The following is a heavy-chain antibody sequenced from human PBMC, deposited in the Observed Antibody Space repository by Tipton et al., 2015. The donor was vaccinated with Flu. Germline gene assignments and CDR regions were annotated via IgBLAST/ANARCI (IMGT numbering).Heavy chain of an antibody. CDR2: IYYSGST. Sequence: LRLSCAASGFTVSSNYMSWIRQPPGKGLEWIGSIYYSGSTYYNPSLKSRVTISVDTSKNQFSLKLSSVTAADTAVYYCAREGRREQLALDYWGQGTLVTVSS. J-gene: IGHJ4*02. CDR1: GFTVSSNY. V-gene: IGHV4-39*07. D-gene: IGHD6-6*01. CDR3: AREGRREQLALDY.